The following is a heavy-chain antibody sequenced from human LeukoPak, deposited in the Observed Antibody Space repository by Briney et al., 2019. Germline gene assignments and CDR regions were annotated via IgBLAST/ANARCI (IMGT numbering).Heavy chain of an antibody. CDR1: GDSPTSYY. CDR3: AREDPRSAHFAY. CDR2: SHHSGAT. Sequence: SETLSLTCTVSGDSPTSYYWSWIRQPPGKGLEWIGYSHHSGATNYNPSLNSRVTISIDTSKNQFSLKLSSATAADTAVYYCAREDPRSAHFAYWGLGILVTVSA. V-gene: IGHV4-59*01. J-gene: IGHJ4*02.